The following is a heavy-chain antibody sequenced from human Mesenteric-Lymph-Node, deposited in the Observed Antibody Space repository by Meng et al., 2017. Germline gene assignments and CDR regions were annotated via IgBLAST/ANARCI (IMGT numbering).Heavy chain of an antibody. J-gene: IGHJ4*02. V-gene: IGHV4-39*07. CDR2: IYDSGST. CDR3: AREKSYYGSGSYHNRLVIDY. CDR1: GGSISSSSYY. Sequence: SETLSLTCTVSGGSISSSSYYWGWIRQPPGKGLEWIGSIYDSGSTYYNPSLKSRVTISVDTSKNQFSLKLSSVTAADTAVYYCAREKSYYGSGSYHNRLVIDYWGQGTLVTVSS. D-gene: IGHD3-10*01.